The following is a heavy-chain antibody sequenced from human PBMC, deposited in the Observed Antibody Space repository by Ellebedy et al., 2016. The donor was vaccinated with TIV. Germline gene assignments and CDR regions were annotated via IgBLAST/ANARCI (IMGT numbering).Heavy chain of an antibody. CDR2: VYHSGNT. V-gene: IGHV4-59*02. CDR1: GGSVSSSY. CDR3: ARDLGSGGGMDV. D-gene: IGHD3-10*01. J-gene: IGHJ6*02. Sequence: MPSETLSLTCTVSGGSVSSSYWSWIRQPPGKGLEWIGYVYHSGNTKYNPSLESRVTSSVDTSKNQFSRKLRSVTAADTALYYCARDLGSGGGMDVWGQGTTVTVSS.